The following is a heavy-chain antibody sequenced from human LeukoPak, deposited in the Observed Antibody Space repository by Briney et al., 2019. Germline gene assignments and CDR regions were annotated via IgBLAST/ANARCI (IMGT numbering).Heavy chain of an antibody. CDR1: DTSISTYY. CDR2: IHYSGTT. V-gene: IGHV4-59*01. D-gene: IGHD6-19*01. J-gene: IGHJ4*02. CDR3: ASSSAWYTPFDY. Sequence: PSETLSLTCTVSDTSISTYYWSWIRQPPGKGLEWIGSIHYSGTTNYDPSLKSRVTISVDTSKYQFSLKLSSVTAADTAVFYCASSSAWYTPFDYRGQGTLVTVSS.